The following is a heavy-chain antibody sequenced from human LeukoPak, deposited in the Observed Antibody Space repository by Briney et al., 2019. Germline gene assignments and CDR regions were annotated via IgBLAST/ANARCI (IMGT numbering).Heavy chain of an antibody. CDR1: GFTVSSNY. Sequence: GGSLRLSCAASGFTVSSNYMSWVRQAPGKGLEWVSAISGSGGSTYYADSVKGRFTISRDNSKNTLYLQMNSLRAEDTAVYYCAKGNHVDTAMAIDYWGQGTLVTVSS. V-gene: IGHV3-23*01. J-gene: IGHJ4*02. D-gene: IGHD5-18*01. CDR3: AKGNHVDTAMAIDY. CDR2: ISGSGGST.